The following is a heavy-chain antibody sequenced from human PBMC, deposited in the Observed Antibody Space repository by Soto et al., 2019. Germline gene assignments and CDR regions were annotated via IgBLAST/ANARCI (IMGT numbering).Heavy chain of an antibody. Sequence: QVQLQQWGAGLLKPSETLSLTCAVYGGSFTDYYWTWIRQPPGKGLEWIGEIDHSGSTTYSPSLKSRVTISVDTSKNHFSLKLSSVTASDTAVYYCARSHTYTWYPSVWFDPWGQGTLATVSS. J-gene: IGHJ5*02. CDR3: ARSHTYTWYPSVWFDP. CDR2: IDHSGST. CDR1: GGSFTDYY. V-gene: IGHV4-34*01. D-gene: IGHD6-13*01.